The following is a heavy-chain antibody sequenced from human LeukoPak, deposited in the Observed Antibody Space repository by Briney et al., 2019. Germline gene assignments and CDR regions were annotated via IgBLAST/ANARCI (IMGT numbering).Heavy chain of an antibody. D-gene: IGHD3-10*01. J-gene: IGHJ5*02. V-gene: IGHV3-7*04. CDR1: GFTFSSYW. Sequence: GGSLRLSCAASGFTFSSYWMNCVRQAPGEGLEWVANIKQDGSEKYYVDPVKGRFTISRDNAKNSLYLQMNSLRAVDTAVYYCARDYFPAGSGSYYKTPWGQGTLVTVSS. CDR2: IKQDGSEK. CDR3: ARDYFPAGSGSYYKTP.